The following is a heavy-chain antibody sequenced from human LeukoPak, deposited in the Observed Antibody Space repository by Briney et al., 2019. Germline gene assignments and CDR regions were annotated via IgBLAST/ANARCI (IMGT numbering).Heavy chain of an antibody. V-gene: IGHV1-69*05. CDR2: IIPIFGTA. J-gene: IGHJ4*02. Sequence: ASVKVSCKASGGTFSSYAISWVRQAPGQGLEWMGGIIPIFGTANYAQKFQGRVTITTDESTSTAYMELSSLRSEDTAVYYCASRGSWWGNYFDYWGQGTLVTVSS. CDR3: ASRGSWWGNYFDY. CDR1: GGTFSSYA. D-gene: IGHD1-26*01.